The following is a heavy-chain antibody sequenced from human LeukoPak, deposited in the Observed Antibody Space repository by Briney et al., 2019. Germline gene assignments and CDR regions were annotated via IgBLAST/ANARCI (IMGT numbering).Heavy chain of an antibody. CDR1: GFTFSSYA. V-gene: IGHV3-64*01. Sequence: GGSLRLSCAASGFTFSSYAMHWVRQAPGKGLEYVSAISSNGGSTYYANSVKGRFTISRDNSKNALYLQMGSLRAEDMAVYYCARDGPVGATKSGAFDIWGQGTMVTVSS. D-gene: IGHD1-26*01. CDR3: ARDGPVGATKSGAFDI. CDR2: ISSNGGST. J-gene: IGHJ3*02.